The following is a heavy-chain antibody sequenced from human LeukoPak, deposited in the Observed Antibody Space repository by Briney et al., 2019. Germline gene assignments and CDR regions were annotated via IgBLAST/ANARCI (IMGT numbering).Heavy chain of an antibody. Sequence: SETLSLTCIVSGGSISNYYWSWIRQPPGKGLEWIGYIYYNGNINYNPSLRSRVTMSVDTSKNQLSLRLSSVTAADTAVYYCAGGPSGSYGQTPYWGRGTLVTVSA. V-gene: IGHV4-59*01. CDR2: IYYNGNI. CDR1: GGSISNYY. D-gene: IGHD1-26*01. CDR3: AGGPSGSYGQTPY. J-gene: IGHJ4*02.